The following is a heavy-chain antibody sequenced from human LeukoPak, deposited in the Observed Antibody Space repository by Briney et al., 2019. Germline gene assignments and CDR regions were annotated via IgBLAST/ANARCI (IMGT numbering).Heavy chain of an antibody. D-gene: IGHD4-17*01. CDR3: ARAYYGAAFDI. CDR1: DDSISSYS. Sequence: SETLSLTCTVSDDSISSYSWSWIRQPPGKGLEWIGYLHYSGITNYNPSLKSRVTIWVDTSRNQFSLKLTSVTVADTAVYYCARAYYGAAFDIWGQGTMVTVSS. J-gene: IGHJ3*02. V-gene: IGHV4-59*01. CDR2: LHYSGIT.